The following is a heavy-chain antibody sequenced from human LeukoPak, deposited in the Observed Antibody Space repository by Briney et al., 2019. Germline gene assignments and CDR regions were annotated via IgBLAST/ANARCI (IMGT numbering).Heavy chain of an antibody. CDR3: ARQKRWSTSYYYYYGMDV. CDR2: IYYSGST. J-gene: IGHJ6*02. V-gene: IGHV4-59*08. Sequence: SETLSLTCTVSGGSISSYYWSWIRQPPGKGLEWIGYIYYSGSTNYNPSLKSRVTISVDTSKNQFSLKLSSVTAADTAVYNCARQKRWSTSYYYYYGMDVWGQGTTVTVSS. CDR1: GGSISSYY. D-gene: IGHD4-23*01.